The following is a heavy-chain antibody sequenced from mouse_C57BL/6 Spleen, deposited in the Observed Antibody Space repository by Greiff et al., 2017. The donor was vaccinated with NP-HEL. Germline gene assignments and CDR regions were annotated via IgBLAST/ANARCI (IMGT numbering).Heavy chain of an antibody. J-gene: IGHJ4*01. CDR1: GYTFTSYW. D-gene: IGHD2-5*01. CDR3: ARAYSNYYYYAMDY. Sequence: VQLQQPGAELVKPGASVKMSCKASGYTFTSYWITWVKQRPGQGLEWIGDIYPGSGSTNYNEKFKSKATLTVDTSSSTAYMQLSSLTSEDSAVYYCARAYSNYYYYAMDYWGQGTSVTVAS. CDR2: IYPGSGST. V-gene: IGHV1-55*01.